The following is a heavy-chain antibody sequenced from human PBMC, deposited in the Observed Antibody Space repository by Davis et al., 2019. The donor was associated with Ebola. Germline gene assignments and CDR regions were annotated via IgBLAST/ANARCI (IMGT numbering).Heavy chain of an antibody. CDR3: ARDRGVTGTDLDY. J-gene: IGHJ4*02. CDR1: GLSFTSHA. Sequence: GGSLRLSCAASGLSFTSHAMHWVRQAPGTGLEWVALISYDGSNKYYADSVKGRFTISRDNSKNTLYLQMNSLRAEDTAVYYCARDRGVTGTDLDYWGQGTLVTVSS. CDR2: ISYDGSNK. V-gene: IGHV3-30*04. D-gene: IGHD6-19*01.